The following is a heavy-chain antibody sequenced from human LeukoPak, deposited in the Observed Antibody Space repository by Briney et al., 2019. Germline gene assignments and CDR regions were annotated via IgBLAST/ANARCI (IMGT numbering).Heavy chain of an antibody. CDR1: GDSISSTNYY. CDR3: ARAEYSGSYWGAFDI. Sequence: PSETLSLTCTVSGDSISSTNYYWGWIRQPPGKGLEWIGSIYYSGSTFNNPSLKSRVTISVDTSKNQFSLKLSSVTAADTAVYYCARAEYSGSYWGAFDIWGQGTMVTVSS. CDR2: IYYSGST. V-gene: IGHV4-39*07. J-gene: IGHJ3*02. D-gene: IGHD1-26*01.